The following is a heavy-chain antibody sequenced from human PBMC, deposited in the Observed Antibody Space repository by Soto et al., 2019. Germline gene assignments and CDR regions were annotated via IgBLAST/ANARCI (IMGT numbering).Heavy chain of an antibody. CDR2: IIPIFGTA. V-gene: IGHV1-69*12. D-gene: IGHD3-22*01. J-gene: IGHJ5*02. Sequence: QVQLVQSGAEVKKPGSSVKVSCKASGGTFSSYAISWVRQAPGQGIEWMGEIIPIFGTANYAQKFQGRVTITADESTSTAYMELISLRSEDTAMYYCARDRGPSSGYYPYWFDPWGQGTLVSVSS. CDR3: ARDRGPSSGYYPYWFDP. CDR1: GGTFSSYA.